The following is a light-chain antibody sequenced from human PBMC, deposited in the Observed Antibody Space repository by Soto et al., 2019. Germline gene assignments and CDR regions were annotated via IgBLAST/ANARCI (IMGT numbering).Light chain of an antibody. CDR3: QQYGSSPMYT. CDR2: GAS. CDR1: QSVSSSY. V-gene: IGKV3-20*01. J-gene: IGKJ2*01. Sequence: EIVLTQSPGTLSLSPGERATLSCRASQSVSSSYLAWYQQKPGQAPRLLLYGASSRATGIPDRFSGSGSGTDFNLTISRLEPEDFAVYYCQQYGSSPMYTFGQGNKLEIK.